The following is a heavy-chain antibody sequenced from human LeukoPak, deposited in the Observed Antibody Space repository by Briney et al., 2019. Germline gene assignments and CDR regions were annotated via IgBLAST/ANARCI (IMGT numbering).Heavy chain of an antibody. CDR2: IYTSGST. Sequence: SETLSLTCTVSGGSISSGSYYWSWIRQPAGKGLEWIGRIYTSGSTNYNPSLKSRVTISVDTSKNQFSLKLSSVTAADTAVYYCARDPMDVWGKGTTVTVSS. CDR1: GGSISSGSYY. CDR3: ARDPMDV. J-gene: IGHJ6*03. V-gene: IGHV4-61*02.